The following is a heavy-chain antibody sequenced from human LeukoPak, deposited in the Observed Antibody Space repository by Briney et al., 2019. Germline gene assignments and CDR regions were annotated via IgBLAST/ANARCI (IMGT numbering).Heavy chain of an antibody. V-gene: IGHV4-39*01. D-gene: IGHD3-10*01. CDR3: ARLTYYYGSGSWREDNWFDP. CDR1: GGSISSSSYY. CDR2: IYYSGST. J-gene: IGHJ5*02. Sequence: SETLSLTCTVSGGSISSSSYYWGWIRQPPGKGLERIGSIYYSGSTYYNPSLKSRVTISVDTSKNQFSLKLSSVTAADTAVYYCARLTYYYGSGSWREDNWFDPWGQGTLVTVSS.